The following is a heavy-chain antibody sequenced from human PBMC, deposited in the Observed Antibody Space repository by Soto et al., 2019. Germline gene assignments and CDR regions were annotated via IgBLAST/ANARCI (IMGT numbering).Heavy chain of an antibody. Sequence: PGESLKISCKGSGYTFTDYWIGWVRQLPGKGLEWMGIIYPGDSDTRYSPSFQGHVTITVDKSTSTAYLQWNTLKASDTAMYYCARRGSSKSKSYGMDVWGQGTTVTVSS. CDR2: IYPGDSDT. CDR1: GYTFTDYW. J-gene: IGHJ6*02. CDR3: ARRGSSKSKSYGMDV. V-gene: IGHV5-51*01. D-gene: IGHD6-13*01.